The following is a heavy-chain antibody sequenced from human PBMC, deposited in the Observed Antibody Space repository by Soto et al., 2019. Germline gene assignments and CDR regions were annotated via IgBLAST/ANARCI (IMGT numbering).Heavy chain of an antibody. CDR2: INHSGST. Sequence: SETLSLTCAVYGGSFSGYYWSWIRQPPGKGLEWIGEINHSGSTNYNPSLKSRVTISVDTSKNQFSLKLSSVTAADTAVYYCAGRGDFGVVIIGNYFDYWGQGTLVTVSS. V-gene: IGHV4-34*01. CDR3: AGRGDFGVVIIGNYFDY. D-gene: IGHD3-3*01. J-gene: IGHJ4*02. CDR1: GGSFSGYY.